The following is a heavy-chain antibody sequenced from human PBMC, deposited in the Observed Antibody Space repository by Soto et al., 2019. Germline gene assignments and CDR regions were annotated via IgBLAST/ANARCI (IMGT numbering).Heavy chain of an antibody. CDR1: GFTFSSYA. CDR2: ISGSGGST. Sequence: GGSLRLSCAASGFTFSSYAMSWVRQAPGKGLEWVSAISGSGGSTYYADSVKGRFTISRDNSKNTLYLQMNSLRAEDTAVYYCAKDLKGIVGATTADYWGQGTLVTVSS. CDR3: AKDLKGIVGATTADY. V-gene: IGHV3-23*01. J-gene: IGHJ4*02. D-gene: IGHD1-26*01.